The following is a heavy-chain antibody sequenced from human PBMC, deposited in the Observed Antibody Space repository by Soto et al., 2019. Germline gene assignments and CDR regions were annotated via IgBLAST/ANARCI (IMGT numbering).Heavy chain of an antibody. CDR3: ARRGQQQLVAYFDY. D-gene: IGHD6-13*01. CDR1: GGSISSSSYY. Sequence: PSETLPLTCTVSGGSISSSSYYWGWIRQPPGKGLEWIGSIYYSGSTYYNQSLKSRVTISVDTSKNQFSLKLSSVTAADTAVYYCARRGQQQLVAYFDYWGQGTLVTVSS. J-gene: IGHJ4*02. V-gene: IGHV4-39*01. CDR2: IYYSGST.